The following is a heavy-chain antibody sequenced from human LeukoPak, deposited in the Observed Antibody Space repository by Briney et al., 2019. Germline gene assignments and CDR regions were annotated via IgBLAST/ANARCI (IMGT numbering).Heavy chain of an antibody. V-gene: IGHV3-23*01. CDR1: GFTFSSYG. D-gene: IGHD6-19*01. Sequence: GGSLRLTCAAAGFTFSSYGMSWVRQAPGKGLEWVSAISGSGGSTYYADSVKGRFTISRDNSKNTLYLQMNSLRAEDTAVYYCAKLGDGSSGWFHFDYWGQGTLVTVSS. J-gene: IGHJ4*02. CDR3: AKLGDGSSGWFHFDY. CDR2: ISGSGGST.